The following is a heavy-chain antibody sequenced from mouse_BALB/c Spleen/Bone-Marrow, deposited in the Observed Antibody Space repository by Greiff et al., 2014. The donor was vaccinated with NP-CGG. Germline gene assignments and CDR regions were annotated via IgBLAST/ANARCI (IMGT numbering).Heavy chain of an antibody. D-gene: IGHD2-10*02. CDR1: GYTFTSYW. CDR2: IHPSDSYT. J-gene: IGHJ4*01. Sequence: QVQLQQSGAELVRPGASVKVSCKASGYTFTSYWINWVKQRPGQGLEWIGNIHPSDSYTNYSQNFKDKATLTVDKSSSTAYMQLSSPTSEDSAVYYCTRQYGNYYAMDYWGQGTSVTVSS. CDR3: TRQYGNYYAMDY. V-gene: IGHV1-69*02.